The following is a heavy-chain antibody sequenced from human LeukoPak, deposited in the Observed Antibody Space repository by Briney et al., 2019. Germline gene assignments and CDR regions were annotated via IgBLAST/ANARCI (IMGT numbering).Heavy chain of an antibody. J-gene: IGHJ5*02. V-gene: IGHV4-34*01. Sequence: SSETLSLTCAVYGGSFSGYYWSWIRQPPGKRLEWIGEVNHSGSTNYNPSLKSRVTISVDTSKTQFSLKLSSVTAGHAPLYYCARQAITMVRGVIISTWFDPWGQGTLVTVSS. CDR1: GGSFSGYY. CDR3: ARQAITMVRGVIISTWFDP. D-gene: IGHD3-10*01. CDR2: VNHSGST.